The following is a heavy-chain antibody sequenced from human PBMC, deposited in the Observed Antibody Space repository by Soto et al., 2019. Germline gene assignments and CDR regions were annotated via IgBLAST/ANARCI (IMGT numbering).Heavy chain of an antibody. D-gene: IGHD2-21*02. Sequence: GGSLRLSCAASGLTFSNAWMNWVRQAPGKGLEWVGRIKSKTDGGTTDYAAPVKGRFTISRDDSKNTLYLQMNSLKTEDTAVYYCTTSIVVVTAPTDYWGQGTLVTVSS. J-gene: IGHJ4*02. CDR1: GLTFSNAW. CDR3: TTSIVVVTAPTDY. V-gene: IGHV3-15*07. CDR2: IKSKTDGGTT.